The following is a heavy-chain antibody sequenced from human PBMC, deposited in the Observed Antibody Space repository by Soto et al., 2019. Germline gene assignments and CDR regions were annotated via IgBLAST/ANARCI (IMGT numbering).Heavy chain of an antibody. CDR3: AKYVDTTSETDAFDI. Sequence: PSETLSLTCTVSGDSISSSSYYWGWIRQPPGKGLEWIGSIYYSGSTYYNPSLKSRVTISVDTSKNQFSLKLSSVTAADTAVYYCAKYVDTTSETDAFDIWGQGTMVTVSS. D-gene: IGHD5-18*01. J-gene: IGHJ3*02. CDR1: GDSISSSSYY. V-gene: IGHV4-39*01. CDR2: IYYSGST.